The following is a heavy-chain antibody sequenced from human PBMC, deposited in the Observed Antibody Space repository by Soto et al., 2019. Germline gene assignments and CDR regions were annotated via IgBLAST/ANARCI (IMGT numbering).Heavy chain of an antibody. CDR2: IYYSGST. D-gene: IGHD6-13*01. V-gene: IGHV4-31*03. CDR1: GGSISSGGYY. CDR3: ARGASSSWYRWFDP. Sequence: TLSLTCTVSGGSISSGGYYWSWIRQHPGKGLEWIGYIYYSGSTYYNPSLKSRVTISVDTSKNQFSLKLSSVTAADTAVYYCARGASSSWYRWFDPWGQGTLVTVSS. J-gene: IGHJ5*02.